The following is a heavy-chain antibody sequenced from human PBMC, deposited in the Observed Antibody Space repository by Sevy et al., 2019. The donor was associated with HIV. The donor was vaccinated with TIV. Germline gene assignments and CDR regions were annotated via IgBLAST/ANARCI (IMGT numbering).Heavy chain of an antibody. CDR3: ARDAGYSTGWYAGY. V-gene: IGHV3-30*09. D-gene: IGHD6-19*01. J-gene: IGHJ4*02. CDR2: MSYDGSTR. Sequence: WGSLRLSCAASGFSISPYAFHWVRQAPGKGLEWVALMSYDGSTRYYADSAKGRFAISKDNSKNTLYLQMNSLRIEDTAIYYCARDAGYSTGWYAGYWGQGTLVTVSS. CDR1: GFSISPYA.